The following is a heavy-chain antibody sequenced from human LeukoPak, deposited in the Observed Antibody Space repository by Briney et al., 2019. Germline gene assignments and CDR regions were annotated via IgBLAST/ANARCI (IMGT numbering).Heavy chain of an antibody. V-gene: IGHV1-69*04. CDR1: GGTFSSYA. CDR3: ARDCSSTSCYTTGGFDP. J-gene: IGHJ5*02. D-gene: IGHD2-2*02. CDR2: IIPILGIA. Sequence: SVKVPCKASGGTFSSYAISWVRQAPGQGLEWMGRIIPILGIANYAQKFQGRVTITADKSTSTAYMELSSLRSEDTAVYYCARDCSSTSCYTTGGFDPWGQGTLVTVSS.